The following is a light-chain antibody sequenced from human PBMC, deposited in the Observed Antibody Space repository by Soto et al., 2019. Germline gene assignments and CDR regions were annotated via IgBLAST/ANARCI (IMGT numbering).Light chain of an antibody. V-gene: IGKV1-33*01. Sequence: DIQMTQSPFSLSASLGDRVTIACKASQDISNNLSWFQQKPGTAPKLLIYDASSLQRGVPSRFSGSGSGTDFSFSISSLQTEDIETYYCQQYDNVPLTFGGGTKVDIX. CDR2: DAS. J-gene: IGKJ4*01. CDR3: QQYDNVPLT. CDR1: QDISNN.